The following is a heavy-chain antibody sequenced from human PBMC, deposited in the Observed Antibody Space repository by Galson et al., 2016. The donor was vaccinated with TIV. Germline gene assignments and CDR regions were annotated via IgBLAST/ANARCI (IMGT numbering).Heavy chain of an antibody. V-gene: IGHV4-30-4*01. Sequence: LTCTVSGGSIYSGDYYWSWIRQPPGKGLEWIGYIYHSGRTYYNPSLQSRLSMSVDTSRNQFSLRLSSLTAADTAVYYCASFFAAVPPALVYFDPWGQGTLVPVSS. CDR3: ASFFAAVPPALVYFDP. J-gene: IGHJ4*02. CDR2: IYHSGRT. D-gene: IGHD3-3*01. CDR1: GGSIYSGDYY.